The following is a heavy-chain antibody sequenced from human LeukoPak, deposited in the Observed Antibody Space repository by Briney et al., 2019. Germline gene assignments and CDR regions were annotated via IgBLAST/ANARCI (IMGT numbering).Heavy chain of an antibody. D-gene: IGHD6-19*01. V-gene: IGHV3-49*03. J-gene: IGHJ4*02. CDR1: GFTFGDYA. Sequence: GGSLRLSCTASGFTFGDYAMSWFRQAPGKGLEWVGFIRSKAYGGTTEYAASVKGRFTISRDDSKSIAYLQMNSLKTEDTAVYYCAKAPRTQAVAGKEGCFDYWGQGTLVTVSS. CDR3: AKAPRTQAVAGKEGCFDY. CDR2: IRSKAYGGTT.